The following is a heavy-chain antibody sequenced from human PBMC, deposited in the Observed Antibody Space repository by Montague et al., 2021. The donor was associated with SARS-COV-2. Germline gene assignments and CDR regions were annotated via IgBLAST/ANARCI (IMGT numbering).Heavy chain of an antibody. V-gene: IGHV4-39*01. D-gene: IGHD1-1*01. CDR3: ARRVTGTTVHYYYYGMDV. J-gene: IGHJ6*02. CDR1: GGSISSSSYY. CDR2: IYYSGRT. Sequence: SKTLSLTCTVSGGSISSSSYYWGWIRQPPGKGLEWIGSIYYSGRTYYNPSLKSRVTTSVDTSKNQFSLKLSSVTAADTAVYYCARRVTGTTVHYYYYGMDVWGQGTTVTVSS.